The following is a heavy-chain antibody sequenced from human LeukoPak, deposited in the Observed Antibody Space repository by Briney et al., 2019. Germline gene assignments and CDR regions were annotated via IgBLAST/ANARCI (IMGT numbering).Heavy chain of an antibody. CDR1: GGSLSDYY. J-gene: IGHJ4*01. V-gene: IGHV4-59*07. CDR3: ATSGRGYSYGTIDY. D-gene: IGHD5-18*01. CDR2: FFYCAST. Sequence: TSDPLSLTCSVSGGSLSDYYWIWIPQTPGKGLEWIGYFFYCASTNYHPSLKSRVTISVDSSRTQFSLRLRSVTAADTAVYYCATSGRGYSYGTIDYWGHGALVTVSS.